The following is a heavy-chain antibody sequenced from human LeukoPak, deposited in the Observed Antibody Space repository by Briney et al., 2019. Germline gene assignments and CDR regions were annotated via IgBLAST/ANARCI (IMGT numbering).Heavy chain of an antibody. J-gene: IGHJ4*02. CDR3: AREENYDSNGYHY. CDR2: INHSGST. Sequence: SETLSLTCAVYGGSFSGYYWSWIRQPPGKGLEWIGEINHSGSTNYNPSLKSRVTISVDTSKNQFSLKLSSVTAADTAVYYCAREENYDSNGYHYWGQGTLVTVSS. V-gene: IGHV4-34*01. CDR1: GGSFSGYY. D-gene: IGHD3-22*01.